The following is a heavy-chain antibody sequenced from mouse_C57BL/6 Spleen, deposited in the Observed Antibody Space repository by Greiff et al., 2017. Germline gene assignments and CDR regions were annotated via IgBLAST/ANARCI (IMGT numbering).Heavy chain of an antibody. J-gene: IGHJ2*01. V-gene: IGHV1-26*01. D-gene: IGHD1-1*01. CDR3: ARGSTTVVSYFEY. CDR1: GYTFTDYY. CDR2: INPNNGGT. Sequence: VQLQQSGPELVKPGASVKLSCKASGYTFTDYYMHWVKQSHGKSLEWIGNINPNNGGTSYNQKFKGKATLTVDKSSSTAYMELRSLTSEDSAVYYCARGSTTVVSYFEYWGQGTTLTVSS.